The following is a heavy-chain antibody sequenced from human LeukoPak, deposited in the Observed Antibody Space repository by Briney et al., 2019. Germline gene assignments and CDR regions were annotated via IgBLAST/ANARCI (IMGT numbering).Heavy chain of an antibody. V-gene: IGHV1-2*02. D-gene: IGHD1-26*01. Sequence: ASVKVSCKASGYTFTGYYMHWVRQAPGQGLEWMGWINPNSGGTNYAQKFQGRVTMTRDTSNTTASMELSRLRSDDTAVYYCARDISGSYYNAFDIWGQGTMVTVSS. J-gene: IGHJ3*02. CDR1: GYTFTGYY. CDR3: ARDISGSYYNAFDI. CDR2: INPNSGGT.